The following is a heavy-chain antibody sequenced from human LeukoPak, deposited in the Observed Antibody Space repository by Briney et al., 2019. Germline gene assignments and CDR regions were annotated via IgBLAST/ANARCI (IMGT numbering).Heavy chain of an antibody. V-gene: IGHV1-69*13. Sequence: SVKVSCKASGGTFSRYAISWVRQAPGQGLEWMGGIIPIFGTANYAQKFQGRVTITADESTSTAYMELSSLRSEDTAVYYCARGSYGFSSAFDIWGQGTMVTVSS. J-gene: IGHJ3*02. CDR3: ARGSYGFSSAFDI. CDR1: GGTFSRYA. D-gene: IGHD5-18*01. CDR2: IIPIFGTA.